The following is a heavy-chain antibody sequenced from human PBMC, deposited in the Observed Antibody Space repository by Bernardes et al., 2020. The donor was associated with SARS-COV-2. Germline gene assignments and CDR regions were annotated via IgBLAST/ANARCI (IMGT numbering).Heavy chain of an antibody. D-gene: IGHD3-3*01. Sequence: GGSLRLSCAASGFTFSSYAMHWVRQAPGKGLEWVAVISYDGSNKYYADSVKGRFTISRDNSKNTLYLQMNSLRAEDTAVYYCARDRHVLRFLEWLLYWGQGTLVTVSS. J-gene: IGHJ4*02. CDR3: ARDRHVLRFLEWLLY. V-gene: IGHV3-30*04. CDR1: GFTFSSYA. CDR2: ISYDGSNK.